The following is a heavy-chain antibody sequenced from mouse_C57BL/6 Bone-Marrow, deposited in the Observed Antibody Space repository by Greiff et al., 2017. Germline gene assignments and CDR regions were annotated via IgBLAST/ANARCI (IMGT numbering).Heavy chain of an antibody. Sequence: VQLQQPGAELVRPGSSVKLSCKASGYTFTSYWMHWVKQRPIQGLEWIGNIDPSDSETPYNQKFKDKDTLTVDKSSSTAYMQLSSLTSEDSAVYYCARDDPAYFDYWGQGTTLTVSS. CDR3: ARDDPAYFDY. V-gene: IGHV1-52*01. CDR1: GYTFTSYW. CDR2: IDPSDSET. J-gene: IGHJ2*01. D-gene: IGHD2-12*01.